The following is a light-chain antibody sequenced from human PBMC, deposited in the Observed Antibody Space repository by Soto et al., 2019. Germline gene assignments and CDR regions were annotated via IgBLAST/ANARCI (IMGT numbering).Light chain of an antibody. CDR1: SSDVGGSNY. CDR2: EVS. V-gene: IGLV2-14*01. J-gene: IGLJ2*01. Sequence: QSALTQPASVSGSPGQSITISCTGTSSDVGGSNYVSWYQQHPGKAPKLMIYEVSNRPSGVSNRFSGSKSGNTASLTISGLQAEDEADYYCSSYTSSSTPYVVFGGGTKLTVL. CDR3: SSYTSSSTPYVV.